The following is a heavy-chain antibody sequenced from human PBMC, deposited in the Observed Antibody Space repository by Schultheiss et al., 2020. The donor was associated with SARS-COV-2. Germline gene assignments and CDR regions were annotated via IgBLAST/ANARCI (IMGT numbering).Heavy chain of an antibody. D-gene: IGHD3-3*01. Sequence: SQTLSLTCTVSGGSISSYYWSWIRQPPGKGLEWIGEINHSGSTYYNPSLKSRVTISVDTSKNQFSLKLSSVTAADTAVYYCAINDFWSGYPNWFDPWGQGTLVTVSS. J-gene: IGHJ5*02. CDR3: AINDFWSGYPNWFDP. CDR2: INHSGST. CDR1: GGSISSYY. V-gene: IGHV4-59*04.